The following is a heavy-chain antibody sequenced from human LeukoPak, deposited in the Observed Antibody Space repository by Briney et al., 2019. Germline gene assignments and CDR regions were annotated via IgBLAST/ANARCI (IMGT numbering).Heavy chain of an antibody. CDR1: GGTFSSYA. J-gene: IGHJ6*03. CDR2: IIPIFGTA. V-gene: IGHV1-69*13. Sequence: SVKVSCKASGGTFSSYAISWVRQAPGQGLEWMGGIIPIFGTANYAQKFQGRVTITADESTSTAYMELSSLRSEDTAVYYCARDRDQLLLGYYYYYMDVWGKGTTVTVSS. D-gene: IGHD2-2*01. CDR3: ARDRDQLLLGYYYYYMDV.